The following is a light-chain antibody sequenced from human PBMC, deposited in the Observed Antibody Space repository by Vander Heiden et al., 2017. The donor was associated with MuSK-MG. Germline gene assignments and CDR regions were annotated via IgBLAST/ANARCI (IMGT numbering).Light chain of an antibody. J-gene: IGKJ5*01. V-gene: IGKV1-12*01. CDR3: LQTKSLPIT. CDR2: AAS. Sequence: DGQMTQSPSSVSASVGARDTTSCRASQGLPRWLAWYQQKPGQAPKLLMYAASTLQSGGPSGFSGSAAGTDFTHTISSLQPEDFATYYCLQTKSLPITLGQGTRLEIK. CDR1: QGLPRW.